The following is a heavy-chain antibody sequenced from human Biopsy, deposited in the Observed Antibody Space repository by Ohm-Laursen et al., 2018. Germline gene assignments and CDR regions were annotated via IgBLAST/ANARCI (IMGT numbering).Heavy chain of an antibody. CDR2: IYYRGNT. V-gene: IGHV4-39*01. CDR3: ARHGSQGYCTGGSCVDY. D-gene: IGHD2-15*01. Sequence: PSETLSLTCTVSGGSISSNYYYWGWIRQPPGKGLEWIGSIYYRGNTNYNPSLKSRVTISVDTSKNQFSLKLSSATAADTAVFYCARHGSQGYCTGGSCVDYWGQGVRVSVSS. CDR1: GGSISSNYYY. J-gene: IGHJ4*02.